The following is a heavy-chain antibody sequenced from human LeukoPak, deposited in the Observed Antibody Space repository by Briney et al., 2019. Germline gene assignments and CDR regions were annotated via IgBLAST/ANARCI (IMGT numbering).Heavy chain of an antibody. CDR2: IYYSGST. D-gene: IGHD2-2*01. CDR1: GGSISSSNYY. V-gene: IGHV4-39*07. CDR3: ARDSCSSTSCRKKFDY. J-gene: IGHJ4*02. Sequence: SETLSLTCTVSGGSISSSNYYWGWIRQPPGKGLEWIGSIYYSGSTYYNPSLKSRVTISVDTSKNQFSLKLSSVTAADTAVYYRARDSCSSTSCRKKFDYWGQGTLVTVSS.